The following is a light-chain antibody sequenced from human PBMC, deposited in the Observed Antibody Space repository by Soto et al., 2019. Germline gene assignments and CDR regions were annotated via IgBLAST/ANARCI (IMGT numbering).Light chain of an antibody. J-gene: IGKJ2*01. V-gene: IGKV2-28*01. Sequence: DIVLTQSPLSLPVTPGEAASISCRSSQSLLDSNGYNYLDWYVQKPGQSPQLLIYMRSNRSSGVPDRFSGSGSGTDFTLKISRVEAEDVGFYYCMQSLETSYTFGQRTKLEIK. CDR1: QSLLDSNGYNY. CDR2: MRS. CDR3: MQSLETSYT.